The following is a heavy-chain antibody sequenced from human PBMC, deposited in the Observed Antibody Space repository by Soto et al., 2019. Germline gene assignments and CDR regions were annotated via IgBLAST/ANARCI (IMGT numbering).Heavy chain of an antibody. CDR3: ASTIVVVQAAIPSWFDP. V-gene: IGHV1-69*01. D-gene: IGHD2-2*02. Sequence: QVQLVQSGAEVKKPGSSVKVSCKASGGTFSSYAISWVRQAPGQGLEWMGWIIPIFGTANYAQKFQGRVTITADESPSTAYKELSSLRSDDTAVYYCASTIVVVQAAIPSWFDPWGQGTLVTVSS. CDR2: IIPIFGTA. J-gene: IGHJ5*02. CDR1: GGTFSSYA.